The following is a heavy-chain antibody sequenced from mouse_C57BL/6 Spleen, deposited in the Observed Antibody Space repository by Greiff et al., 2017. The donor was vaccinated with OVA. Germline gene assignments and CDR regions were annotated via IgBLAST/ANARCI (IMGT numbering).Heavy chain of an antibody. Sequence: VQLQESGAELARPGASVKLSCKASGYTFTSYGISWVKQRTGQGLEWIGEIYPRSGNTYYNEKFKGKATLTADKSSSTAYMELRSLTSEDSAVYFWARKADYGSSYDYFDYWGQGTTLTVSS. V-gene: IGHV1-81*01. J-gene: IGHJ2*01. CDR2: IYPRSGNT. CDR1: GYTFTSYG. CDR3: ARKADYGSSYDYFDY. D-gene: IGHD1-1*01.